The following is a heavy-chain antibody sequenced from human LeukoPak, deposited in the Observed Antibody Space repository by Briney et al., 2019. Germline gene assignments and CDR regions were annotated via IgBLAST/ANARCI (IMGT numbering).Heavy chain of an antibody. CDR3: ARSSAWSPFNY. J-gene: IGHJ4*02. D-gene: IGHD6-19*01. Sequence: SETLSHTCTVSGASVSTYYWSWIRQPPGKGLEWIGYVFYIGSTKYNSSLKSRVTISVDASKNQFSLRLSSVTAADTAVYYCARSSAWSPFNYWGQGTLVTVSS. CDR2: VFYIGST. V-gene: IGHV4-59*08. CDR1: GASVSTYY.